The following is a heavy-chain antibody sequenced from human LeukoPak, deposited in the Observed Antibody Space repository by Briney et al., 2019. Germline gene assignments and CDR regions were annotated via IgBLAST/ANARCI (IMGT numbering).Heavy chain of an antibody. V-gene: IGHV3-7*01. CDR2: IKPDGSAQ. Sequence: GGSLRLSCAASGFTFSDFYMSWIRQAPGKGLEWVATIKPDGSAQYYVDSVKGRFTISRDNAKNSLFLQINSLRAEDTAVYYCANGGTYSSGPWGQGTLVTVSS. CDR3: ANGGTYSSGP. D-gene: IGHD3-22*01. J-gene: IGHJ5*02. CDR1: GFTFSDFY.